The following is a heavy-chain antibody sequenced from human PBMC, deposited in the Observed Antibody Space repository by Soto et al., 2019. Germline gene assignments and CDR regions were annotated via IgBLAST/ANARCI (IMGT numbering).Heavy chain of an antibody. CDR1: GGSISSYY. Sequence: SETLSLTCTVSGGSISSYYWSWIRQPPGKGLEWIGYIYYSGSTYYNPSLKSRVTISVDTSKNQFSLKLSSVTAADTAVYYCARDLTSPYCTNGVCRSNWFDPWGQGTLVTVSS. D-gene: IGHD2-8*01. V-gene: IGHV4-30-4*01. CDR2: IYYSGST. CDR3: ARDLTSPYCTNGVCRSNWFDP. J-gene: IGHJ5*02.